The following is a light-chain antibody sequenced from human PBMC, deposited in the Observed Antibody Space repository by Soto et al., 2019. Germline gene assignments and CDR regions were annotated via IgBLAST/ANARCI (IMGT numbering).Light chain of an antibody. V-gene: IGKV1-5*03. J-gene: IGKJ1*01. CDR1: QGIRND. CDR3: QHYNSYSEA. CDR2: KAS. Sequence: DIHMTHSPSSLSASLVDRVTINCWASQGIRNDLGWYQQKPGKAPKLLIYKASTLKSGVPSRFSGSGSGTEFTLTISSLQPDDFATYYCQHYNSYSEAFGQGTKVDIK.